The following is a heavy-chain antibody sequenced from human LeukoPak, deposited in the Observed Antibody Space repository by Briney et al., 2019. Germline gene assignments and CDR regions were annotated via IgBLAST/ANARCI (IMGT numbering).Heavy chain of an antibody. CDR2: IWYDGSNK. J-gene: IGHJ5*02. Sequence: GGSLRLSCAASGFTFSSYGMHWVRQAPGKGLEWVAVIWYDGSNKYYADSVKGRFTISRDNSKNTLYLQMNSLRAEDTAVYYCASDLPGLPDYGDYAYHWGQGTLVTVSS. V-gene: IGHV3-33*01. D-gene: IGHD4-17*01. CDR3: ASDLPGLPDYGDYAYH. CDR1: GFTFSSYG.